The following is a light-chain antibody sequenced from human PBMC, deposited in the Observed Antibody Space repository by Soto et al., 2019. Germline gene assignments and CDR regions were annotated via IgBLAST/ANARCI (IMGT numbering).Light chain of an antibody. Sequence: DIQMTQSPSSLSASVGDRVTITCRASQRISNYVHWYQQKPGKAPKLLIYAASNLQGGVPSRFSGSGSETDFTLTISSLQREDLATYYCQQNYRTPYTFGQGTNLDIK. J-gene: IGKJ2*01. V-gene: IGKV1-39*01. CDR2: AAS. CDR3: QQNYRTPYT. CDR1: QRISNY.